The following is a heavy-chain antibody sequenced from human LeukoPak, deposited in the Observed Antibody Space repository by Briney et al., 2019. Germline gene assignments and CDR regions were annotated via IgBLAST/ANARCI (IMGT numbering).Heavy chain of an antibody. Sequence: GGSLRLSCAASGFTFSSYAMSWVRQAPGKGLEWVSSIYGSGGRTYNADSVKGRFTISRDNSKNTLYLQMNSLRAEDTAVYYCAREGEYYYNSSAYMPAFDIWGQGTMVTVSS. CDR1: GFTFSSYA. D-gene: IGHD3-22*01. J-gene: IGHJ3*02. CDR2: IYGSGGRT. V-gene: IGHV3-23*01. CDR3: AREGEYYYNSSAYMPAFDI.